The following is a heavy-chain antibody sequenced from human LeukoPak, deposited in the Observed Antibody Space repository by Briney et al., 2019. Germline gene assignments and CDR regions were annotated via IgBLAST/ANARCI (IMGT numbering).Heavy chain of an antibody. J-gene: IGHJ4*02. D-gene: IGHD4-11*01. V-gene: IGHV1-2*02. CDR1: GYTFTDYY. CDR2: INPNSGGT. Sequence: ASVKVSCKASGYTFTDYYMHWVRQAPGQGLEWMGWINPNSGGTNYAQKFQGRVTMTRDTSISTAYMELSRLRSDDTAVYYCARERHEDYSLRGADYWGQGTLVTVSS. CDR3: ARERHEDYSLRGADY.